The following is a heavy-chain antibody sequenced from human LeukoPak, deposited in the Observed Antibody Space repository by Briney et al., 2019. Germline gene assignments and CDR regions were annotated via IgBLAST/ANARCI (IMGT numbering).Heavy chain of an antibody. D-gene: IGHD2-2*01. V-gene: IGHV1-2*02. Sequence: ASVKVSCKASGYTFSGYYMHWVRQAPGQGLEWMGWINPNSGGTNYAQKFQGRVTMTRDTSISTAYMELSRLRSDDTAVYYCARDRVVVPAAFDYWGQGTLVTVSS. CDR2: INPNSGGT. CDR1: GYTFSGYY. CDR3: ARDRVVVPAAFDY. J-gene: IGHJ4*02.